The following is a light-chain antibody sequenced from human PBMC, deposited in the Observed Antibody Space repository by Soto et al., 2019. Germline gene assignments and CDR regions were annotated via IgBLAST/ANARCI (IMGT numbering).Light chain of an antibody. CDR2: EGS. V-gene: IGLV2-23*01. Sequence: QSVLTQPASVSGSPGQSITISCTGTSSDIGSYNLVSWYQQHPGNAPKLMIYEGSKRPSGVSNRFSGSRSANTASLTISGLQAEDEADYYCCSYAGSSTSVVFGGGTKLTVL. CDR3: CSYAGSSTSVV. J-gene: IGLJ2*01. CDR1: SSDIGSYNL.